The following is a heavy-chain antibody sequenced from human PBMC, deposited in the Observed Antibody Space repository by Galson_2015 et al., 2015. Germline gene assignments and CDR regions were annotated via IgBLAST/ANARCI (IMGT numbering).Heavy chain of an antibody. D-gene: IGHD2-15*01. J-gene: IGHJ4*02. CDR2: ISYDGANK. V-gene: IGHV3-30-3*01. CDR3: ASPWSRSGGSYIDY. CDR1: GFTFSTYA. Sequence: SLRLSCAASGFTFSTYAMHWVRQAPGKGLEWVAFISYDGANKYYTDSVKTRFTISRDNSKGTLYLQMNGLRAEDTAVYYCASPWSRSGGSYIDYWGQGTLVTVSS.